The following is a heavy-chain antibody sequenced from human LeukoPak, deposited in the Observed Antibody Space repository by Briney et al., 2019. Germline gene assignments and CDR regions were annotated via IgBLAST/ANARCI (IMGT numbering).Heavy chain of an antibody. D-gene: IGHD1-1*01. V-gene: IGHV3-30-3*01. CDR2: ISYHGGNK. CDR3: TRDDMRGTGDFDY. Sequence: SGGSLRLSCAASGFTFSTYAMHWVRQAPGKGLEWVAVISYHGGNKYYADSVQGRFTISRDNSKNTLYLQMNSLRADDTAVYYCTRDDMRGTGDFDYWGQGTLVTVSS. CDR1: GFTFSTYA. J-gene: IGHJ4*02.